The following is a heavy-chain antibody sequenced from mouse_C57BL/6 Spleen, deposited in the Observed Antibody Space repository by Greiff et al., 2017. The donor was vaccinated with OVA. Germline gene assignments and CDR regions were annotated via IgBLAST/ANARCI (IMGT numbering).Heavy chain of an antibody. CDR2: ISSGGDYI. CDR1: GFTFSSYA. D-gene: IGHD1-1*01. CDR3: TRDRDYGEN. V-gene: IGHV5-9-1*02. J-gene: IGHJ3*01. Sequence: EVKLQESGEGLVKPGGSLKLSCAASGFTFSSYAMSWVRQTPEKRLEWVAYISSGGDYIYYADTVKGRFTISRDNARNTLYLQMSSLKSEDTAMYYCTRDRDYGENWGQGTLVTVSA.